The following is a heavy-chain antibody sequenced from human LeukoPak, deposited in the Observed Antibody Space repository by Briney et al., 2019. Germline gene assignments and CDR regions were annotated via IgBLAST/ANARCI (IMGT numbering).Heavy chain of an antibody. D-gene: IGHD7-27*01. CDR3: ARGPHWDPHFDC. J-gene: IGHJ4*02. V-gene: IGHV1-2*02. CDR1: GFTFTAYY. CDR2: INPNSGGT. Sequence: ASVKVSCKASGFTFTAYYMHWVRQAPGQGLEWMGWINPNSGGTNYAQKFQGRVTMTRDTSISTAYMELSRPRSDDTAVYYCARGPHWDPHFDCWGQGTLVTVSS.